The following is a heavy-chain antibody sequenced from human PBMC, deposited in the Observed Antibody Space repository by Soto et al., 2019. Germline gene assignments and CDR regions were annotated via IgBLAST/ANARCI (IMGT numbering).Heavy chain of an antibody. V-gene: IGHV3-30*16. D-gene: IGHD1-26*01. CDR2: ISYDGRNT. Sequence: GGSLRLSCAASGFTFSSYAMHWVRQAPGKGLEWVTFISYDGRNTYYADSVQGRFAVSRDNSKNTLFLQMNSLRPDDTAVYYCARDGGYYQIFDYWGQGTLVTGSS. CDR1: GFTFSSYA. J-gene: IGHJ4*02. CDR3: ARDGGYYQIFDY.